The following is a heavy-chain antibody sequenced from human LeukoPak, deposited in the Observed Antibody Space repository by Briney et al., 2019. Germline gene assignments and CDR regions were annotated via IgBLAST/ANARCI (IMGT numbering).Heavy chain of an antibody. Sequence: ASVTLSCKASGYTFTGYYMHWVRQAPGQGLEWMGWINPNSGATNYAQKFQGRVTMTRIASTSTAYMELSSLTSDDTAVYYCTRDHCTSFDCYENNDHGLDVWGEGTRDPVSS. V-gene: IGHV1-2*02. CDR1: GYTFTGYY. CDR3: TRDHCTSFDCYENNDHGLDV. J-gene: IGHJ6*01. CDR2: INPNSGAT. D-gene: IGHD2-21*02.